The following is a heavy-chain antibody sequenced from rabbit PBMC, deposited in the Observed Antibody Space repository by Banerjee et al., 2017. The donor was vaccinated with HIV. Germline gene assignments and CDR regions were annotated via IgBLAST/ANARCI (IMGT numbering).Heavy chain of an antibody. D-gene: IGHD4-1*01. Sequence: QEQLVESGGGLVQPGGSLKLSCKASGFDFSSYGMSWVRQAPGKGLEWIACMNTATGKAVYATWAKGRFTISRTSSTTVTLQMTSLTAADTATYLCARDLAGIIGWNFGLWGPGTLVTVS. V-gene: IGHV1S45*01. CDR2: MNTATGKA. CDR3: ARDLAGIIGWNFGL. CDR1: GFDFSSYG. J-gene: IGHJ6*01.